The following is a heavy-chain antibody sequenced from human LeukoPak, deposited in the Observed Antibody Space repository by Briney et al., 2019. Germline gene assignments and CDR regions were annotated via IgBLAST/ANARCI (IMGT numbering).Heavy chain of an antibody. Sequence: ASVKVSCKASGYTFTGYYMHWVRQAPGQGLEWMGWINPNSGGTIYDQKFQGRVTMTRDTSISTAYMELSRLRSDDTAVYYCARDYRIPIKYYYDSSGRPRRNWFDPWGQGTLVTVSS. V-gene: IGHV1-2*02. CDR1: GYTFTGYY. CDR2: INPNSGGT. D-gene: IGHD3-22*01. J-gene: IGHJ5*02. CDR3: ARDYRIPIKYYYDSSGRPRRNWFDP.